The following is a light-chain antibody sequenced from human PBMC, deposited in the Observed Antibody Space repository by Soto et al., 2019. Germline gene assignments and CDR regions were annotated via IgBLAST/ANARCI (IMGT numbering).Light chain of an antibody. CDR1: QSVSSSY. J-gene: IGKJ1*01. CDR2: GAS. V-gene: IGKV3-20*01. CDR3: QQYGSSSWT. Sequence: EIVLTQSPGTLSLFPGERATLSCRASQSVSSSYLAWYQQKPGQAPRLLIYGASSRATGIPDRFSGSGSGTDFTLTISRLAPEDFAVYYCQQYGSSSWTFGQGTKVEIK.